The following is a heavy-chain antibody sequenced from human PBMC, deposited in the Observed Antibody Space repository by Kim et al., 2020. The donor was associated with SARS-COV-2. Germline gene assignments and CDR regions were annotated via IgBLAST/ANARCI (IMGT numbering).Heavy chain of an antibody. Sequence: GGSLRLSCAASGFTFSSYAMHWVRQAPGKGLEWVAVIWYDGSNKYYADSVKGRFTISRDNSKNTLYLQMNSLRAEDTAVYYCAKASQYYYGSGSYTYFDYWGQGTLVTVSS. V-gene: IGHV3-33*06. D-gene: IGHD3-10*01. CDR1: GFTFSSYA. CDR3: AKASQYYYGSGSYTYFDY. CDR2: IWYDGSNK. J-gene: IGHJ4*02.